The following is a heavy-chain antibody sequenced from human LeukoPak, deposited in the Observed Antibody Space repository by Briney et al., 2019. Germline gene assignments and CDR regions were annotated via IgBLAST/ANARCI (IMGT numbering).Heavy chain of an antibody. D-gene: IGHD6-19*01. V-gene: IGHV3-11*03. Sequence: GGSLRLSCAASGFTFSEHYMSWVRQAPGKGLEWLSYISSNTIYTNYADSVKGRFSISRDNAKNSLYLQMNSLRVEDTAVYYYARLYGDNSGTFFDHWGQGTLVTVSS. J-gene: IGHJ4*02. CDR3: ARLYGDNSGTFFDH. CDR2: ISSNTIYT. CDR1: GFTFSEHY.